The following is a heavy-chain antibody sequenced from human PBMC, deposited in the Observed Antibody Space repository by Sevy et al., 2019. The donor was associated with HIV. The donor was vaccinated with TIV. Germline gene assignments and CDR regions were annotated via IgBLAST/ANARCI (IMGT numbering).Heavy chain of an antibody. Sequence: GGSLRLSCAASGFTFSSYSMNWVRQAPGKGLEWVSYISSSSSTIYYADSVKGRFTISRDNAKNSLCLQMNSLRDEDTAVYYCARGPAGDYGDRLRGPLYYYMDVWGKGTTVTVSS. J-gene: IGHJ6*03. CDR2: ISSSSSTI. CDR3: ARGPAGDYGDRLRGPLYYYMDV. D-gene: IGHD4-17*01. V-gene: IGHV3-48*02. CDR1: GFTFSSYS.